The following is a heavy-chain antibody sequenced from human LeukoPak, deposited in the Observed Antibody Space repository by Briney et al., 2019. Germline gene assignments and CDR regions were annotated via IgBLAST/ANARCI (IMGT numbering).Heavy chain of an antibody. Sequence: GSLRLSCAASGFTFSSYSMNWVRQAPGKGLEWVSSISSSSSYIYYADSVKGRFTISRDNARNSLYLQMNSLRAEDTAVYYCAELGITMIGGVWGKGTTVTISS. D-gene: IGHD3-10*02. V-gene: IGHV3-21*01. CDR1: GFTFSSYS. CDR3: AELGITMIGGV. J-gene: IGHJ6*04. CDR2: ISSSSSYI.